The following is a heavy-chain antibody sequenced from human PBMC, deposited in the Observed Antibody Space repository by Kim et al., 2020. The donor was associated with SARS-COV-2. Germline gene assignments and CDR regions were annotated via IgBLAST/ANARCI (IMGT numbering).Heavy chain of an antibody. CDR1: GGSISSYY. CDR3: ARDDIVVVPAAENYYYYGMDV. D-gene: IGHD2-2*01. CDR2: IYYSGST. V-gene: IGHV4-59*01. J-gene: IGHJ6*02. Sequence: SETLSLTCTVSGGSISSYYWSWIRQPPGKGLEWIGYIYYSGSTNYNPSLKSRVTISVDTSKNQFSLKLSSVTAADTAVYYCARDDIVVVPAAENYYYYGMDVWGQGTTVTVSS.